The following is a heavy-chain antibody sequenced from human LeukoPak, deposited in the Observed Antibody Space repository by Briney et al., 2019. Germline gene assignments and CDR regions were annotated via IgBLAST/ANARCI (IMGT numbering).Heavy chain of an antibody. CDR1: GGTFSSYA. Sequence: GASVKVSCKASGGTFSSYAISWMRQAPGQGLEWMGRIIPIFGIANYAQKFQGRVTITADKSTSTAYMELSSLRSEDTAVYYCASGEINPFDYWGQGTLVTVSS. J-gene: IGHJ4*02. D-gene: IGHD4-17*01. CDR3: ASGEINPFDY. CDR2: IIPIFGIA. V-gene: IGHV1-69*04.